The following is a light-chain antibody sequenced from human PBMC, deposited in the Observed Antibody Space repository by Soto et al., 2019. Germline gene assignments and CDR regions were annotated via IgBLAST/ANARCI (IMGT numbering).Light chain of an antibody. CDR3: CTYASTSTSLV. Sequence: HSVLTQPASVSGSPGQSITVSCTGTNIDVGSYNLISWYQQHPGKAPKLMIYEANKRPSGVSNRFSGSKSGNTASLTISGLQAEDEAEYFCCTYASTSTSLVFGTGTKVTVL. J-gene: IGLJ1*01. V-gene: IGLV2-23*01. CDR2: EAN. CDR1: NIDVGSYNL.